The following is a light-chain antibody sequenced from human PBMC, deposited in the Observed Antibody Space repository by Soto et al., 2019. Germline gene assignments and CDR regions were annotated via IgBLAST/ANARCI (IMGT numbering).Light chain of an antibody. CDR3: QQAKRSPRT. J-gene: IGKJ5*01. V-gene: IGKV1D-12*01. Sequence: ESPMTKSPSGVAASVGDRVTITCRASQGISGWLAWYQQKPGEAPKLLIYAASNLQSGVPSRFSGSGYGTDFALTIHCRQPEEFATSYYQQAKRSPRTFGQGTRLEIK. CDR2: AAS. CDR1: QGISGW.